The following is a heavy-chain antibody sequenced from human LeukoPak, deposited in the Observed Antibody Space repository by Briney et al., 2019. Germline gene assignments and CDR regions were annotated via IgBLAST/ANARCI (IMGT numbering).Heavy chain of an antibody. CDR1: GFTFGDFA. D-gene: IGHD3-3*01. V-gene: IGHV3-49*04. J-gene: IGHJ4*02. CDR2: IRDKAYGGTI. CDR3: TRVLGGLGVVIISAY. Sequence: PGRSLRLSCSASGFTFGDFALSWVRQAPGKGLEWVGFIRDKAYGGTIEYAASVKGRFTISRDDSKSIAYLQMNSLKTEDTAVYYCTRVLGGLGVVIISAYWGQGTLVTVSS.